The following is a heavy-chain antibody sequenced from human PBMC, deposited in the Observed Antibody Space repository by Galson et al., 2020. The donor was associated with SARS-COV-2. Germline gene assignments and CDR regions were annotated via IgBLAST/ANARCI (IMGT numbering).Heavy chain of an antibody. Sequence: GGSLRLSCAASGFTFSSYGMHWVRQAPGKGLEWVAVISYDGSNKYYADSVKGRFTISRDNSKNTLYLQMNSLRAEDTAVYYCAKDRGSGSYRAFDIWGQGTMVTVSS. CDR2: ISYDGSNK. D-gene: IGHD3-10*01. J-gene: IGHJ3*02. V-gene: IGHV3-30*18. CDR3: AKDRGSGSYRAFDI. CDR1: GFTFSSYG.